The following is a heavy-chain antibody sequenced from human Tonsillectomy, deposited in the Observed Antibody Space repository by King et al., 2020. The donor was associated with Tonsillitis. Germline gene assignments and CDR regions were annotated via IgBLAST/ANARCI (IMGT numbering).Heavy chain of an antibody. V-gene: IGHV3-11*01. CDR2: ISSSGRSI. J-gene: IGHJ3*02. CDR1: GFIFSDYY. CDR3: ARERITMIVVVNDAFDI. D-gene: IGHD3-22*01. Sequence: VQLVESVGGLVQPGGSLRLSCAASGFIFSDYYMSWIRQAPGKGLELVSYISSSGRSIYYVDSGKGRFPISRYHAKKSLYLQMNSLIAEDTAVYYCARERITMIVVVNDAFDIWGQGTMVTVSS.